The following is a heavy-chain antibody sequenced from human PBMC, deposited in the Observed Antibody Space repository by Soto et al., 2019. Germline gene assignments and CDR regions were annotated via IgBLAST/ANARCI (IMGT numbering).Heavy chain of an antibody. J-gene: IGHJ4*02. CDR3: GGIAVSE. CDR1: GGSFSDYS. Sequence: QVQLQQWGAGLLKPSETLSLTCAVYGGSFSDYSWSWIRQPPGKGLEWIGEINHSGSTNYNPSLKSRVTISIDTSNNQFSLRLSSMTAADTAVYFCGGIAVSEWGQGTLVTVSS. D-gene: IGHD6-19*01. CDR2: INHSGST. V-gene: IGHV4-34*01.